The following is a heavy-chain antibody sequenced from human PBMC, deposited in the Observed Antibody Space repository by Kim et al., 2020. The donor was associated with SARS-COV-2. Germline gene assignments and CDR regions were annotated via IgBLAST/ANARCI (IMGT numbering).Heavy chain of an antibody. D-gene: IGHD3-10*01. CDR3: AKIPITMVRGVIPNYGMDV. J-gene: IGHJ6*02. CDR2: ISGSGGST. CDR1: GFTFSSYA. V-gene: IGHV3-23*01. Sequence: GGSLRLSCAASGFTFSSYAMSWVRQAPGKGLEWVSAISGSGGSTYYADSVKGRFTISRDNSKNTLYLQMNSLRAEDTAVYYCAKIPITMVRGVIPNYGMDVWGQGTTVTVSS.